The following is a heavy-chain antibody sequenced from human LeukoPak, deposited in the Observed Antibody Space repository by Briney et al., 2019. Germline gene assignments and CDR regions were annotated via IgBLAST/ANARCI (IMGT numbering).Heavy chain of an antibody. J-gene: IGHJ4*02. Sequence: PGGSLRLSCAASGFTFSSYGMHWVRQAPGKGLEWVAFIRYDGSNKYHADSVKGRFTISRDNSKNMLYLQMNSLRAEDPAVYYCAKEGTVGVVFDYWGQGTLVSVSS. CDR3: AKEGTVGVVFDY. D-gene: IGHD1-26*01. CDR1: GFTFSSYG. V-gene: IGHV3-30*02. CDR2: IRYDGSNK.